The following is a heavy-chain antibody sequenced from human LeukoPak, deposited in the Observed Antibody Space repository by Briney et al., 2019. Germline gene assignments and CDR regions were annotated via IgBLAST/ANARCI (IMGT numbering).Heavy chain of an antibody. J-gene: IGHJ4*02. D-gene: IGHD2-15*01. CDR2: IYPGDSDT. V-gene: IGHV5-51*01. CDR1: GYSFTSYW. Sequence: GESLKISCKGSGYSFTSYWIGWVRQMPGKGLEWMGVIYPGDSDTRYSPSFQGQVTVSADKSINTTYLQWSSLQASDTAMYFCARVLLRGAAGDYWGQGTLVTVSS. CDR3: ARVLLRGAAGDY.